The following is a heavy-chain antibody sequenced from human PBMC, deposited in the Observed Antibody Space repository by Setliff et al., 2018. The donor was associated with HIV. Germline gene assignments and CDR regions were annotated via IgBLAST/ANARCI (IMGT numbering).Heavy chain of an antibody. CDR1: GFTFSSFN. D-gene: IGHD3-3*01. J-gene: IGHJ6*02. CDR2: IWYDGSNK. V-gene: IGHV3-33*03. Sequence: PGGSLRLSCAASGFTFSSFNMHWVRQAPGKGLEWVAVIWYDGSNKYYADSVKGRFTLSRDNSKNTLYLQMSSLRAEDTAVYYCAKDLGVSYYNFWSNYYGLDVWGQGTTVTVSS. CDR3: AKDLGVSYYNFWSNYYGLDV.